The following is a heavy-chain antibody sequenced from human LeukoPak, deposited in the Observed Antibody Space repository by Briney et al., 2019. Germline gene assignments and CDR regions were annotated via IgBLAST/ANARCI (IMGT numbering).Heavy chain of an antibody. CDR1: GFTFSSYS. CDR3: AKDLSSAITSALVLDV. J-gene: IGHJ6*02. D-gene: IGHD3-22*01. V-gene: IGHV3-21*04. Sequence: PGGSLRLYCAASGFTFSSYSMNWVRQAPGKGLEWVSSISSSSSYIYYADSVKGRFTISRDNVKNALYLQMNSLRPEDTALYYCAKDLSSAITSALVLDVWGQGTTVIVSS. CDR2: ISSSSSYI.